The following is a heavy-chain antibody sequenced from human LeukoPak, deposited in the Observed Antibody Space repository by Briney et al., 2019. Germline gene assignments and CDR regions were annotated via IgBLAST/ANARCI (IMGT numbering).Heavy chain of an antibody. CDR3: ARDSYMDV. CDR1: GFTFSSYS. J-gene: IGHJ6*03. Sequence: GGSLRLSCAASGFTFSSYSMNWVRQAPGKGLEWVSSITSSSSYIYYADSVKGRFTISRHNAKNSLYLQLNSLRAEDSTVYYCARDSYMDVWGKGTTVTVSS. CDR2: ITSSSSYI. V-gene: IGHV3-21*01.